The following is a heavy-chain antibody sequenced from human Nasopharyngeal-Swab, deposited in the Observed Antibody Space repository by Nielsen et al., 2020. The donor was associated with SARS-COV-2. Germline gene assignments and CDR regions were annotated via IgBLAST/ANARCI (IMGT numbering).Heavy chain of an antibody. Sequence: GESLKISCAASGFTFSSYWMSWVRQAPGKGLEWVAVISYDGSNKYYADSVKGRFTISRDNSKNTLYLQMNSLRAEDTAVYYCARDRGSSWPQYYFDYWGQGTLVTVSS. J-gene: IGHJ4*02. CDR2: ISYDGSNK. D-gene: IGHD6-13*01. V-gene: IGHV3-30*03. CDR3: ARDRGSSWPQYYFDY. CDR1: GFTFSSYW.